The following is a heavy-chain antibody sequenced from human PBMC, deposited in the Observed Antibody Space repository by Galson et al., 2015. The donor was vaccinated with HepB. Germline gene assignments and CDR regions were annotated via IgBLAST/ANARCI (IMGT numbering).Heavy chain of an antibody. Sequence: SVKVSCKASGYTFTGYYMHWVRQAPGQGLEWMGWINPNSGGTNYAQKFQGWVTMTRDTSISTAYMELSRLRSDDTAVYYCARGYYYDSSGYADAFEIWGQGTMVTVSS. V-gene: IGHV1-2*04. CDR3: ARGYYYDSSGYADAFEI. D-gene: IGHD3-22*01. J-gene: IGHJ3*02. CDR2: INPNSGGT. CDR1: GYTFTGYY.